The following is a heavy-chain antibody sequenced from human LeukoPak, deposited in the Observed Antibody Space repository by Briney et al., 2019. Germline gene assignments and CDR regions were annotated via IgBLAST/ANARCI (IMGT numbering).Heavy chain of an antibody. Sequence: PSETLSLACAVYGGSFSGYYWSWIRQPPGKGLEWIGEINHSGSTYYNPSLKSRVTISVDTSKNQFSLKLSSVTAADTAVYYCARDESAAGFDYWGQGTLVTVSS. CDR2: INHSGST. V-gene: IGHV4-34*01. CDR1: GGSFSGYY. CDR3: ARDESAAGFDY. J-gene: IGHJ4*02. D-gene: IGHD2-2*01.